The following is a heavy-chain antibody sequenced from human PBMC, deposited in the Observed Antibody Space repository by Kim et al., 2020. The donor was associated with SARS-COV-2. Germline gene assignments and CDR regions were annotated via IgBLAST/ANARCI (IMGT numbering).Heavy chain of an antibody. D-gene: IGHD3-9*01. CDR2: IYYSGST. Sequence: SETLSLTCTVSGGSISSYYWSWIRQPPGKGLEWIGYIYYSGSTNYNASLKSRGTISVDTSKNQFSLKLSSVTAADTAVYYCARDRDYDILTGHHGMDVWGRGTTVTLSS. V-gene: IGHV4-59*13. J-gene: IGHJ6*02. CDR3: ARDRDYDILTGHHGMDV. CDR1: GGSISSYY.